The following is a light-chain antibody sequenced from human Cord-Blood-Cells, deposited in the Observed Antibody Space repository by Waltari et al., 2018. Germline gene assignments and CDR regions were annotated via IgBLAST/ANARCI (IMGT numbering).Light chain of an antibody. V-gene: IGKV3D-15*01. J-gene: IGKJ2*02. CDR3: QQYNNWPPCT. Sequence: EIVMTQSPATLSVSPGESDTLSCRASKSVSSNLAWYQQKPGQAPRLLIYGASTRATGIPARFSGSGSGTEFTLTISSLQSEDFAVYYCQQYNNWPPCTFGQGTKLEIK. CDR2: GAS. CDR1: KSVSSN.